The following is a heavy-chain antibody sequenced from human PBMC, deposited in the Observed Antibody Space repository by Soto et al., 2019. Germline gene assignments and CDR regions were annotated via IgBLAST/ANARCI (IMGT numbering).Heavy chain of an antibody. CDR3: ARDRPHFYYDLMFGP. CDR1: GFTFSSYS. D-gene: IGHD3-22*01. CDR2: ISSSSSYI. Sequence: PGGSLRLSCAASGFTFSSYSMNWVRQAPGKGLEWVSSISSSSSYIYYADSVKGRFTISRDNAKNSLYLQMNSLRAEDTAVYYCARDRPHFYYDLMFGPWGQGTLVTVSS. J-gene: IGHJ5*02. V-gene: IGHV3-21*01.